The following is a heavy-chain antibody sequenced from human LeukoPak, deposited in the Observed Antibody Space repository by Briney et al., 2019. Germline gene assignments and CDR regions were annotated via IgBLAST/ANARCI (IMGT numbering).Heavy chain of an antibody. CDR1: GASISSGNYY. CDR2: LHTTGGT. D-gene: IGHD3-22*01. Sequence: PSETLSLTCIVSGASISSGNYYWTWIRQPAGKGLEWIGRLHTTGGTNYNPSFKSRVTMSVDPSKNQFSLKLTSVTVADTATYYCVRQGTNSGYYLLDYWGQGHLVIVSS. J-gene: IGHJ4*02. V-gene: IGHV4-61*02. CDR3: VRQGTNSGYYLLDY.